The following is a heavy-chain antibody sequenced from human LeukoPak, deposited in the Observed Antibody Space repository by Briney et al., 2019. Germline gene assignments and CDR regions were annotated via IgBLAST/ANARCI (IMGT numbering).Heavy chain of an antibody. D-gene: IGHD3-22*01. CDR1: GFTFRSFS. CDR3: FAGYYDSSGSYFDY. V-gene: IGHV3-48*04. CDR2: MSTHGTPI. Sequence: GGSLRLSCEASGFTFRSFSMNWVRQAPGKGLEWVSYMSTHGTPIYYADSVKGRFTISRDNAKNSLFLQMNSLRAEDTAVYYCFAGYYDSSGSYFDYWGQGTLVTVSS. J-gene: IGHJ4*02.